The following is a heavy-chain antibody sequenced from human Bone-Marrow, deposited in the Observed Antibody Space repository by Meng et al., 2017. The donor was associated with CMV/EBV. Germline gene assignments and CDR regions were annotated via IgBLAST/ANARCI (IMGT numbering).Heavy chain of an antibody. CDR3: ARSRVSSC. Sequence: GESLKISCAASGFTFSSYPMHWVRQAPGKGLEWVAIISYDGSNKYYADSVKGRFTISRDNSKNTLYLQMNSLRAEDTAVYYCARSRVSSCWGQGTLVTVSS. V-gene: IGHV3-30*03. CDR2: ISYDGSNK. D-gene: IGHD2-2*01. J-gene: IGHJ4*02. CDR1: GFTFSSYP.